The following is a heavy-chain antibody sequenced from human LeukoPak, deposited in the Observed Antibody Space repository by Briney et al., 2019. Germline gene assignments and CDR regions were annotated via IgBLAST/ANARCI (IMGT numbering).Heavy chain of an antibody. V-gene: IGHV4-59*01. D-gene: IGHD5-24*01. J-gene: IGHJ3*02. CDR2: IYYSGST. Sequence: PSETLSLTCTVSGGSISSYYWSWIRQPPGKGLEWIGYIYYSGSTNYNPSLKSRVTISVDTSKNQFSLKLSSVTAADTAVYYCARGLGDGYNSGDAFDIWGQGTMVTVSS. CDR1: GGSISSYY. CDR3: ARGLGDGYNSGDAFDI.